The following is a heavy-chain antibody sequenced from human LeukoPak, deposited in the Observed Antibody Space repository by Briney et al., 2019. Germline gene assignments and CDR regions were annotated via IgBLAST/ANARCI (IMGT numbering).Heavy chain of an antibody. Sequence: SVKVSCKASGGTFSSYAISWVRQAPGQGLEWMGGIIPIFGTANYAQKFQGRVTITADESTSTAYLEMSSLRSEDTAVYYCASLGGYYDILTGSLTYYFDYWGQGTLVTVSS. CDR3: ASLGGYYDILTGSLTYYFDY. J-gene: IGHJ4*02. CDR2: IIPIFGTA. V-gene: IGHV1-69*13. CDR1: GGTFSSYA. D-gene: IGHD3-9*01.